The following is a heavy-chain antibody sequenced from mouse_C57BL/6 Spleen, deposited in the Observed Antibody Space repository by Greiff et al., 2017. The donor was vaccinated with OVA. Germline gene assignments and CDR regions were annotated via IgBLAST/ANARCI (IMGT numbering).Heavy chain of an antibody. CDR3: ARSPVSWYFDV. D-gene: IGHD2-12*01. CDR2: INPNNGGT. V-gene: IGHV1-26*01. CDR1: GYTLTDYY. Sequence: EVQLQQSGPELVKPGASVKISCKASGYTLTDYYMNWVKQSHGKSLEWIGDINPNNGGTSYNQKFKGKATLTVDKSSSTAYMELRSLTSEDSAVYYCARSPVSWYFDVWGTGTTVTVSS. J-gene: IGHJ1*03.